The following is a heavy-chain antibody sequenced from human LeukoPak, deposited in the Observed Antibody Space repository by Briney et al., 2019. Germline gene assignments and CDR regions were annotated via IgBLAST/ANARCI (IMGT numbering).Heavy chain of an antibody. D-gene: IGHD2-15*01. CDR2: IYHSGST. CDR1: GGSISSSNW. CDR3: ARDPCSGGSCYLDY. Sequence: SETLSLTCAVSGGSISSSNWWSWVRQPPGKGLEWIREIYHSGSTNYNPSLKSRVTISVDKSKNQFSLKLSSVTAADTAVYYCARDPCSGGSCYLDYWGQGTLVTVSS. V-gene: IGHV4-4*02. J-gene: IGHJ4*02.